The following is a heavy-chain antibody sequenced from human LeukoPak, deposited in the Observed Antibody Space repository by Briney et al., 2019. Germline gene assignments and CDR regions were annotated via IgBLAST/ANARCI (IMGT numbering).Heavy chain of an antibody. CDR1: GFTFSYFG. CDR2: IKQDGSEK. D-gene: IGHD5-18*01. V-gene: IGHV3-7*01. CDR3: ARVGDGYGYFSLYYYYYGMDV. J-gene: IGHJ6*02. Sequence: GGSLRLSCAASGFTFSYFGIHWVRQAPGKGLEWVANIKQDGSEKYYVDSVKGRFTISRDNAKNSLYLQMNSLRAEDTAVYYCARVGDGYGYFSLYYYYYGMDVWGQGTTATVSS.